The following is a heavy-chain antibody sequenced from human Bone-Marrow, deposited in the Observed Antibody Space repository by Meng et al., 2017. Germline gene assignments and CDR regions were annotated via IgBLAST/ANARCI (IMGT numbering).Heavy chain of an antibody. V-gene: IGHV5-51*01. CDR3: ARSGLLWFGELFPSGVDP. CDR2: IYPGDSDT. Sequence: GESLKISCKGSGYSFTSYWIGWVRQMPGKGLEWMGIIYPGDSDTRYSPSFQGQVTISAVKSISTAYLQWSSLKASDTAMYYCARSGLLWFGELFPSGVDPWGQGTLVTVSS. J-gene: IGHJ5*02. CDR1: GYSFTSYW. D-gene: IGHD3-10*01.